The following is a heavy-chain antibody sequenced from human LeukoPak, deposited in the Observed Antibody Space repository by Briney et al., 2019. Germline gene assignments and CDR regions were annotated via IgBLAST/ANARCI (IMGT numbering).Heavy chain of an antibody. D-gene: IGHD1-26*01. V-gene: IGHV4-59*12. CDR3: ARTGIVGATSDFDY. J-gene: IGHJ4*02. Sequence: SETLSLTCTVSGGSISSYYWSWIRQPPGKGLEWIGYIYYSGSTNYNPSLKSRVTISVDTSKNQFSLKLSSVTAADTAVYYCARTGIVGATSDFDYWGQGTLVTVSS. CDR2: IYYSGST. CDR1: GGSISSYY.